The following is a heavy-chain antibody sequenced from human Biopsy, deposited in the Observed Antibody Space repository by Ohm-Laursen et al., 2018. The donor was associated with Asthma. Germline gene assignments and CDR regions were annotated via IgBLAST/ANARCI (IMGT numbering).Heavy chain of an antibody. CDR3: ARERAGVLGSYNGMDV. J-gene: IGHJ6*02. V-gene: IGHV3-30*03. CDR1: GFTFSNYG. D-gene: IGHD2-8*01. Sequence: RSLRLSCTASGFTFSNYGMHWVRQVAGKGLDWVAVVTYDGISQYYAESVKGRFTISRDNSRNTLNLQMNSGRPDDTAVYFCARERAGVLGSYNGMDVWGPGTTVSVSS. CDR2: VTYDGISQ.